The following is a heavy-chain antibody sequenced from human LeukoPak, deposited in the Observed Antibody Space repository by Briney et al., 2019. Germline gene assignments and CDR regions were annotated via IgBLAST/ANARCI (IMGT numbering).Heavy chain of an antibody. CDR1: GYSISSGYY. CDR2: IYHSGST. Sequence: KPSETLSLTCAVSGYSISSGYYWGWIRQPPGKGLEWIGSIYHSGSTYYNPSLKSRVTISVDTSKNQFSLKLSSVTAADTAVYYCARLDHYDSSGYRGDYWGQGTLVTVSS. V-gene: IGHV4-38-2*01. CDR3: ARLDHYDSSGYRGDY. D-gene: IGHD3-22*01. J-gene: IGHJ4*02.